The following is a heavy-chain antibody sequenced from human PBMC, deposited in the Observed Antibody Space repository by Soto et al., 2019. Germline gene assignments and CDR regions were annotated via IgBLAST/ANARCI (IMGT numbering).Heavy chain of an antibody. J-gene: IGHJ6*02. CDR2: IIPIFGTA. CDR3: AREGNEIVVPDAIPHRYCGMDV. Sequence: QVQLVQSGAEVKKPGSSVKVSCKASGGTFSSYAISWVRQAPGQGLEWMGGIIPIFGTANYARKLQGRVTMTAGESMSSAYVGLRSLGSKDTAVYYCAREGNEIVVPDAIPHRYCGMDVGGQGTTVTVSS. V-gene: IGHV1-69*01. CDR1: GGTFSSYA. D-gene: IGHD2-2*01.